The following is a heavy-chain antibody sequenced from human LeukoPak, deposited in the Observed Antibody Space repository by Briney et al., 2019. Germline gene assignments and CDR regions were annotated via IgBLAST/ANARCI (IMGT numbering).Heavy chain of an antibody. CDR1: GYTFSSYG. D-gene: IGHD3-3*01. CDR3: VRDGRPKTGYDFWSGYGGIDY. CDR2: ISANNGDT. Sequence: GASVKVSCKSSGYTFSSYGISWVRQAPGQGLEWMGWISANNGDTNYAQKLQGRVTMTTDTSTSTAYMELRSLRSDDTAVYYCVRDGRPKTGYDFWSGYGGIDYWGQGTLVTVSS. J-gene: IGHJ4*02. V-gene: IGHV1-18*01.